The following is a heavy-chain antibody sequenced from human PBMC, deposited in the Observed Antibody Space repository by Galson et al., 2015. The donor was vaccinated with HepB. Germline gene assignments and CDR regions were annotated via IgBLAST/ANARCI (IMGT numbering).Heavy chain of an antibody. J-gene: IGHJ3*02. CDR1: GFTFSSYA. Sequence: SLRLSCAASGFTFSSYAMHWVRQAPGKGLEWVAVISYDGSNKYYADSVKGRFTISRDNSKNTLYLQMNSLRAEDTAVYYCARDQTAGPGTGDAFDIWGQGTMVTVSS. CDR2: ISYDGSNK. V-gene: IGHV3-30*04. D-gene: IGHD6-19*01. CDR3: ARDQTAGPGTGDAFDI.